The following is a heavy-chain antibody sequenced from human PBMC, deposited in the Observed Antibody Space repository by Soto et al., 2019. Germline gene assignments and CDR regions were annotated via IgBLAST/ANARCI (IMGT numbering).Heavy chain of an antibody. V-gene: IGHV5-10-1*01. CDR3: ARQIYDSDTRTNFQYYFES. J-gene: IGHJ4*02. D-gene: IGHD2-8*01. Sequence: GESLKISCKGSGYSFAGYWITWVRQKPGKGLEWMGRIDPSDSQTYYSPSFRGHVTISVTKSITTVFLQWSSLRASDTAMYYCARQIYDSDTRTNFQYYFESCGKGTRVTVSS. CDR1: GYSFAGYW. CDR2: IDPSDSQT.